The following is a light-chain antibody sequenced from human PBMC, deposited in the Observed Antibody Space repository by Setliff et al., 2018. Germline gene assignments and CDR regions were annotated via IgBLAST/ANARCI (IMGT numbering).Light chain of an antibody. CDR3: GTWDSSLSAVV. CDR2: DNN. V-gene: IGLV1-51*01. Sequence: QSALTQPPSVSGAPGQRVTISCTGSSSNIGAGYDVYWYQQLPGTAPKLLIYDNNKRPSGIPDRFSGSKSGTSATLGITGLQTGDEADYYCGTWDSSLSAVVFGGGTKVTVL. J-gene: IGLJ2*01. CDR1: SSNIGAGYD.